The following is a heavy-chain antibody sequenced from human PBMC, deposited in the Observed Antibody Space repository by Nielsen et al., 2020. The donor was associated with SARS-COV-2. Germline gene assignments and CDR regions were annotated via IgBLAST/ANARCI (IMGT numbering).Heavy chain of an antibody. V-gene: IGHV4-4*02. Sequence: SETLSLTCAVSGGSISSSNWWSWVRQPPGKGLEWIGEIYHSGSTNYNPSPKSRVTISVDKSKNQFSLKLSSVTAADTAVYYCARYQYYDFWSGYRPLDYWGQGTLVTVSS. D-gene: IGHD3-3*01. CDR2: IYHSGST. J-gene: IGHJ4*02. CDR1: GGSISSSNW. CDR3: ARYQYYDFWSGYRPLDY.